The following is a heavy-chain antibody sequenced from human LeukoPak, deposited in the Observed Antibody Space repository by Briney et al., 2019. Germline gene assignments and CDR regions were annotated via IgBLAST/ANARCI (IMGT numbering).Heavy chain of an antibody. CDR1: GFTFSSYW. CDR2: IKQDGSEK. V-gene: IGHV3-7*01. D-gene: IGHD3-22*01. CDR3: AREAAGYYRILYYFDY. J-gene: IGHJ4*02. Sequence: GGSLRLSCAASGFTFSSYWMSWVRQAPGKGLEWVANIKQDGSEKYYVDSVKGRFTISRDNAKNSLYLQMNSLRAEDTAVYYCAREAAGYYRILYYFDYWGQGTLVTVSS.